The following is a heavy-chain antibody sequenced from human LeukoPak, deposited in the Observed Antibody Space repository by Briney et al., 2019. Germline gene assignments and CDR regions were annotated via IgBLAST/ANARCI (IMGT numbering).Heavy chain of an antibody. J-gene: IGHJ6*03. Sequence: GASVKVSCKASGGTFSSYAISWVRQAPGQGLEWMGGIIPIFGTANYAQKFQGRVTITADESTSTAYMELSSLRSEDTAVYYCARDIGIAANNYYMGVWGKGTTVTISS. CDR3: ARDIGIAANNYYMGV. CDR2: IIPIFGTA. V-gene: IGHV1-69*13. CDR1: GGTFSSYA. D-gene: IGHD6-13*01.